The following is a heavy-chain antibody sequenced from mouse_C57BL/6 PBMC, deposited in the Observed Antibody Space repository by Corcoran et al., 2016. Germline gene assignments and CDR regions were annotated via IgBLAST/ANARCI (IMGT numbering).Heavy chain of an antibody. V-gene: IGHV14-2*01. CDR2: IDPEDDET. J-gene: IGHJ3*01. CDR3: AYYGSSFAWFTY. CDR1: GFNIKDYY. D-gene: IGHD1-1*01. Sequence: EVQLQQSRAELVKPGASVKLSCTASGFNIKDYYMHWVKQRTEHGLEWIGRIDPEDDETKYAPKSQGKATITADTSSNTAFLQLSSLTSEDTAVYYFAYYGSSFAWFTYWGQGTLVTVSA.